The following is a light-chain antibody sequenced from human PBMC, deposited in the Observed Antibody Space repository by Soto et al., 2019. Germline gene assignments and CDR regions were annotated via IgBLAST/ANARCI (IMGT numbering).Light chain of an antibody. CDR3: SSSAGSNNFDV. V-gene: IGLV2-8*01. J-gene: IGLJ1*01. Sequence: QSALTQPPSASGSPGQSVTISCTGTSSDVGGYNYVSWYQQHPGKAPKLMIYEVFKRPSGVPDRFSGSKSGNTASLTVFGLQAEDEADYYCSSSAGSNNFDVFGTGTKLTVL. CDR1: SSDVGGYNY. CDR2: EVF.